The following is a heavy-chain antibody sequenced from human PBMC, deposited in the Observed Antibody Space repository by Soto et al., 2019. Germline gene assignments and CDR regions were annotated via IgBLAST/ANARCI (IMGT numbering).Heavy chain of an antibody. Sequence: EVQLLESGGGLVQPGGSLRLSCAASGFTFSSYAMSWVRQAPGKGLEWASAISGSGGSTYYADSVKGRFTISRDNSKNTLYLQLNSPRAEDTAVYYCAKYPGSGSYYKGPDYWGQGILVTVSS. V-gene: IGHV3-23*01. D-gene: IGHD3-10*01. CDR2: ISGSGGST. CDR3: AKYPGSGSYYKGPDY. J-gene: IGHJ4*02. CDR1: GFTFSSYA.